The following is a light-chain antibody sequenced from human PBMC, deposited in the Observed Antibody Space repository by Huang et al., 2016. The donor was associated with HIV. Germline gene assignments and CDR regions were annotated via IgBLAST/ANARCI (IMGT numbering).Light chain of an antibody. V-gene: IGKV1-5*03. J-gene: IGKJ1*01. CDR2: KTS. CDR1: QSISGW. CDR3: QQYESYMT. Sequence: DIQMTQSPSTLSASVGDRVTITCRASQSISGWLDWFQQKPGKAPNLLIYKTSILQSGVPSRVSGSGSGTEYTLTISSLQPDDFATYYCQQYESYMTFAQGTKVEI.